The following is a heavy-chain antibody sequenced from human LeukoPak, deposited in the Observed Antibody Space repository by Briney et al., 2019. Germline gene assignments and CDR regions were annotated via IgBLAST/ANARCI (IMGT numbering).Heavy chain of an antibody. J-gene: IGHJ4*02. CDR1: GFTFSSYA. CDR2: ISYDGSNK. CDR3: AKSSMDTAMVWYFDY. V-gene: IGHV3-30*18. Sequence: GGSLRLSCAASGFTFSSYAMSWVRQAPGKGLEWAAVISYDGSNKYYADSVKGRFTISRDNSKNTLYLQMNSLRAEDTAVYYCAKSSMDTAMVWYFDYWGQGTLVTVSS. D-gene: IGHD5-18*01.